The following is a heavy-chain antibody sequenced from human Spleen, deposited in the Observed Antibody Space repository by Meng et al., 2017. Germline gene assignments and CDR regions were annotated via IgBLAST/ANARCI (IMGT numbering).Heavy chain of an antibody. CDR1: GFTFRTYE. V-gene: IGHV3-48*03. CDR2: SNSGGTTT. D-gene: IGHD7-27*01. J-gene: IGHJ4*02. CDR3: ARCGLGRGRYFDN. Sequence: GESLKISCAASGFTFRTYEMNWVRQAPGKGLEWVSYSNSGGTTTYYADSVKGRFTISKDNAKKSLYLQMDSLRVEDTAVYYCARCGLGRGRYFDNWGQGTLVTVSS.